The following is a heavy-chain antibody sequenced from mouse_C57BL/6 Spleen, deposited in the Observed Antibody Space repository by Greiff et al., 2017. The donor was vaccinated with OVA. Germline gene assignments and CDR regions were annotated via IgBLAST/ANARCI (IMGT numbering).Heavy chain of an antibody. J-gene: IGHJ2*01. V-gene: IGHV1-26*01. CDR3: ARTDRIFDY. CDR1: GYTFTDYY. CDR2: INPNNGGT. Sequence: VQLQQSGPELVKPGASVKISCKASGYTFTDYYMNWVKQSHGKSLEWIGDINPNNGGTSYNQKFKGKATLTVDKSSSTAYMELRSLTSEDAAVYYCARTDRIFDYWGQGTTLTVSS.